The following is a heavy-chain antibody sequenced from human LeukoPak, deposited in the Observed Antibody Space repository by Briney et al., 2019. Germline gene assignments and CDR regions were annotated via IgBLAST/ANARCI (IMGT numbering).Heavy chain of an antibody. V-gene: IGHV4-61*02. J-gene: IGHJ5*02. CDR1: GGSISSGSYY. Sequence: SETLSLTCTVSGGSISSGSYYWSWIRQPAGKGLERIGRIYTSGSTNYNPSLKSRVTISVDTSKNQFSLKLSSVTAADTAVYYCARSPWDSSGYPNWFDPWGQGTLVTVSS. CDR2: IYTSGST. D-gene: IGHD3-22*01. CDR3: ARSPWDSSGYPNWFDP.